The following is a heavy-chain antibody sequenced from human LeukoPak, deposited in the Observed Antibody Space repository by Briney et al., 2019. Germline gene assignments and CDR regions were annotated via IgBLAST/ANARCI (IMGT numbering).Heavy chain of an antibody. CDR2: IYYSGST. V-gene: IGHV4-39*07. CDR3: ASSVIRGKGFADY. CDR1: GGSISSSSYY. D-gene: IGHD3-16*02. Sequence: PSETLSLTCTVSGGSISSSSYYWGWIRQPPGKGLEWIGSIYYSGSTYYNPSLKSRVTISVDTSKNQFSLKLSSVTAADTAVYYCASSVIRGKGFADYWGQGTLVTVSS. J-gene: IGHJ4*02.